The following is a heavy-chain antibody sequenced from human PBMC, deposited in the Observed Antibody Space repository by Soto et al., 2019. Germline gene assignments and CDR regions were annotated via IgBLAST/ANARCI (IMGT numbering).Heavy chain of an antibody. CDR2: INPNSGGT. Sequence: QVQLVQSGAEVKKPGASVKVSCKASGYTFTGYYMHWVRQAPGQGLEWMGWINPNSGGTNYAQKFQGWVTMTRDTSISTAYMELSRLRSDDTAVYYCARDLIAAAEAYYGMDVWGQGTTVTVSS. D-gene: IGHD6-13*01. J-gene: IGHJ6*02. CDR1: GYTFTGYY. V-gene: IGHV1-2*04. CDR3: ARDLIAAAEAYYGMDV.